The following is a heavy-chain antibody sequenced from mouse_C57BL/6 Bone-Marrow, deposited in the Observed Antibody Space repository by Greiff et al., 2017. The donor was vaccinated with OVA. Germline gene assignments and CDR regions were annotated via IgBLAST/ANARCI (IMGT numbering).Heavy chain of an antibody. CDR3: ARAPSITTVPSYYFDY. J-gene: IGHJ2*01. D-gene: IGHD1-1*01. V-gene: IGHV1-18*01. Sequence: VQLKESGPELVKPGASVKIPCKASGYTFTDYNMDWVKQSHGKSLEWIGDINPNNGGTIYNQKFKGKATLTVDKSSSTAYMELRSLTSEDTAVYYCARAPSITTVPSYYFDYWGQGTTLTVSS. CDR2: INPNNGGT. CDR1: GYTFTDYN.